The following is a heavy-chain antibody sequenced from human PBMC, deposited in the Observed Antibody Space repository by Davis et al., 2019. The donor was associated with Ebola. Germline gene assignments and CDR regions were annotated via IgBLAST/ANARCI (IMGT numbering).Heavy chain of an antibody. Sequence: GESLKISCAASGFTLSDFDMNWVRLAPGKGLEWVASISSPSRSYIFYADSVKGRFTISRDNAKNSLYLQMNSLRAEDTAVYYCARSSIAARPGYYYGMDVWGQGTTVTVSS. V-gene: IGHV3-21*01. CDR1: GFTLSDFD. CDR2: ISSPSRSYI. CDR3: ARSSIAARPGYYYGMDV. J-gene: IGHJ6*02. D-gene: IGHD6-6*01.